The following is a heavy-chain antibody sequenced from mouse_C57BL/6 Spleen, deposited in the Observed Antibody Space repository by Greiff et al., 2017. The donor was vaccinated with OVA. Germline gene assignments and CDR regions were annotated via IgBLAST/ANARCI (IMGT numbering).Heavy chain of an antibody. Sequence: EVKLVESGGDLVKPGGSLKLSCAASGFTFSSYGMSWVRQTPDKRLEWVATISSGGSYTYYPDSVKGRFTISRDNAKNTLYLHMSSLKSEDTAMYYCARHGYYYGSSYGYFDVWGTGTTVTVSS. CDR2: ISSGGSYT. CDR1: GFTFSSYG. J-gene: IGHJ1*03. V-gene: IGHV5-6*01. CDR3: ARHGYYYGSSYGYFDV. D-gene: IGHD1-1*01.